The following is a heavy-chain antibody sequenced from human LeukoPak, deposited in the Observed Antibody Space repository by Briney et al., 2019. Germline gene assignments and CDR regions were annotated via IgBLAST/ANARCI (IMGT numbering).Heavy chain of an antibody. CDR1: GFTFSSYA. CDR2: ISSSSSYI. D-gene: IGHD6-6*01. J-gene: IGHJ3*02. Sequence: GGSLRLSCAASGFTFSSYAMNWVRQAPGKGLESVSSISSSSSYIYYADSVKGRFTISRDNAKNSLSLQMSSLRAEDTAVYYCARERYSRSSYDAFDMWGQGTMVTVSS. CDR3: ARERYSRSSYDAFDM. V-gene: IGHV3-21*01.